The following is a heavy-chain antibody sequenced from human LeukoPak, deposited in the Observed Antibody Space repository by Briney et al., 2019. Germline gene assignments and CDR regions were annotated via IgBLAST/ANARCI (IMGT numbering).Heavy chain of an antibody. CDR1: GCSISSYY. CDR2: IYYNGST. CDR3: ARHGLEPTSFYYYMDV. V-gene: IGHV4-59*08. Sequence: SETLSLTCTVSGCSISSYYWSWIRQPPGKGLEWIGYIYYNGSTNYNPSLKSRVTISVDTCKNQFSLKLSSVTAAGTAVYYCARHGLEPTSFYYYMDVWGKGTTVTVSS. D-gene: IGHD1-1*01. J-gene: IGHJ6*03.